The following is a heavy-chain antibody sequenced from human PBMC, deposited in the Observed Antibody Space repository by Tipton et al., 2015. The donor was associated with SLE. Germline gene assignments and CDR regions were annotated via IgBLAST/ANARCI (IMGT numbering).Heavy chain of an antibody. CDR3: ATGVQASYVYSDY. CDR2: IKSDGSST. J-gene: IGHJ4*02. Sequence: SLRLSCAASGFNFNVYWMHWVRQAPGKGLVWVSRIKSDGSSTSYADSVKGRFTISRDNAKNTLYLQMNSLRAEDTAVYYCATGVQASYVYSDYWGQGTLVIVSS. V-gene: IGHV3-74*01. D-gene: IGHD3-16*01. CDR1: GFNFNVYW.